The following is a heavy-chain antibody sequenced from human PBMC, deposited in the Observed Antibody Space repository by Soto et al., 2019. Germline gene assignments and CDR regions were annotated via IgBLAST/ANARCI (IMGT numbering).Heavy chain of an antibody. CDR3: AKDLTSSSDFNFWSGSSGHTPFDY. J-gene: IGHJ4*02. CDR2: INWNGGRT. V-gene: IGHV3-20*04. CDR1: GFTLDDYG. D-gene: IGHD3-3*01. Sequence: PGRSLRLSCAASGFTLDDYGTSWVRQAPGKGLEWVSGINWNGGRTGYTDSVKGRFTISRDNSKNTLYLQMNSLRAEDTAVYYCAKDLTSSSDFNFWSGSSGHTPFDYCGQGTLVTVS.